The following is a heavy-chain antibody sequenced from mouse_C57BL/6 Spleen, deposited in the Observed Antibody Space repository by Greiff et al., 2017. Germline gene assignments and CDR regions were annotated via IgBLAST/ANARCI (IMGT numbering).Heavy chain of an antibody. Sequence: DVKLVESGGGLVQPKGSLKLSCAASGFSFNTYAMNWVRQAPGKGLEWVARIRSKSNNYATYYADSVKDRFTISRDDSESMLYLQMNNLKTEDTAMYYCVRPNDGYYPSFAYWGQGTLVTVSA. V-gene: IGHV10-1*01. D-gene: IGHD2-3*01. CDR3: VRPNDGYYPSFAY. J-gene: IGHJ3*01. CDR1: GFSFNTYA. CDR2: IRSKSNNYAT.